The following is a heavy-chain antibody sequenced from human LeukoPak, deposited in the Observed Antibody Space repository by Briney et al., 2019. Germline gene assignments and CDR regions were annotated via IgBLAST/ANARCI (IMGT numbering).Heavy chain of an antibody. V-gene: IGHV3-23*01. CDR1: GFTFSSYA. CDR2: ISGSGGST. D-gene: IGHD1-26*01. Sequence: GGSLRLSCAASGFTFSSYAMSWVRQAPGKGLEWVSAISGSGGSTYYADSVKGRFTISRDNSKNTLYLQMNSLRAEDTAVYYCARDSGSYYPIGMDVWGQGTTVTVSS. J-gene: IGHJ6*02. CDR3: ARDSGSYYPIGMDV.